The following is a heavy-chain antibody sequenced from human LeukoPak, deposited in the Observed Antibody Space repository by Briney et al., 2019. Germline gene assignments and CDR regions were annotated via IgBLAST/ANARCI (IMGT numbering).Heavy chain of an antibody. D-gene: IGHD3-9*01. CDR3: ARHRYYNILTDNWFDP. CDR1: GGSISSSSYY. V-gene: IGHV4-39*01. J-gene: IGHJ5*02. Sequence: ASETLSLTCTVSGGSISSSSYYWGWIRQPPGKGLEWIGSTYHSGSTYYNPSLKSRVTTSVDTSKNQFSLELSSVTAADTAVYYCARHRYYNILTDNWFDPWGQGTLVTVSS. CDR2: TYHSGST.